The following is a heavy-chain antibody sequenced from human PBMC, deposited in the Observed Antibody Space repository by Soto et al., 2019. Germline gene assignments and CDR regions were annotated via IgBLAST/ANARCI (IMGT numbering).Heavy chain of an antibody. J-gene: IGHJ4*02. V-gene: IGHV4-34*01. CDR3: ARAYGSNVFDF. Sequence: QVQLQQWGAGLLKPSETLSLTCAVYGGSFSGYYWSWIRQPPGKGLEWIGEINHSGSTNYNPSLKIRVTISVDTSKNQFSLKLSSVTAADTAVYYCARAYGSNVFDFWGQGTLVTVSS. CDR2: INHSGST. CDR1: GGSFSGYY. D-gene: IGHD4-17*01.